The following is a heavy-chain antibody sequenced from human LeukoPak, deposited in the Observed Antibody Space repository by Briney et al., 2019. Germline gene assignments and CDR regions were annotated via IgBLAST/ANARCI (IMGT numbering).Heavy chain of an antibody. CDR2: IKGRTDGGTT. J-gene: IGHJ4*02. CDR3: TTAQIWFGEDF. D-gene: IGHD3-10*01. CDR1: GFTFSNAW. V-gene: IGHV3-15*01. Sequence: KSGGSLRLSCAASGFTFSNAWMSWVRQAPGKGLEWVGRIKGRTDGGTTDYAAPVKGRSTISRDDSKSTLYLQMNSLKTEDTAVYYCTTAQIWFGEDFWGQGTLVTVSS.